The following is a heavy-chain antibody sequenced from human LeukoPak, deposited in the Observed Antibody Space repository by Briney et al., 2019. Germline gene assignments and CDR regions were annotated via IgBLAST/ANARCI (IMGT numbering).Heavy chain of an antibody. CDR1: GFTFSDYW. CDR3: AKDLFGLVTMIVVGFDY. J-gene: IGHJ4*02. Sequence: GGSLRLSCAASGFTFSDYWMSWVRQAPGKGLGWVSAISGGGGSTYYADSVKGRFTISRDNSKNTLYLQMNSLRAEDTAVYYCAKDLFGLVTMIVVGFDYWGQGTLVTVSS. V-gene: IGHV3-23*01. D-gene: IGHD3-22*01. CDR2: ISGGGGST.